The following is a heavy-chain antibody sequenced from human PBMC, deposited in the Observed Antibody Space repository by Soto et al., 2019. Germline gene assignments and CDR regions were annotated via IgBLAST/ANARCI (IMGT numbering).Heavy chain of an antibody. D-gene: IGHD2-21*02. V-gene: IGHV3-30*18. Sequence: QVQLVESGGGVVQPGRSLRLSCAPSGFSFSDFGMPWVRQAQGKGLEWVAAISHDGSNQYYGDSVKGRFSISRDHSNNRLYLQMNTLNVEDSAIYFCAKETRSRAVTATRVNGMDVWGQGTTVTVSS. CDR2: ISHDGSNQ. CDR1: GFSFSDFG. J-gene: IGHJ6*02. CDR3: AKETRSRAVTATRVNGMDV.